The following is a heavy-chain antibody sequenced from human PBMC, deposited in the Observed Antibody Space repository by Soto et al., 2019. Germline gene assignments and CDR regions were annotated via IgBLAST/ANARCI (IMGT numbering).Heavy chain of an antibody. J-gene: IGHJ4*02. Sequence: GGSLRLSCAASGFTFSSYWMHWVRQAPWKGLVWVSRINSDGSSTSYADSVKGRFTISRDNAKNTLYLQMNSLRAEDTAVYYCARDYDEVGVSYGEAPFDYWGQGTLVTVSS. D-gene: IGHD3-16*01. CDR3: ARDYDEVGVSYGEAPFDY. CDR1: GFTFSSYW. CDR2: INSDGSST. V-gene: IGHV3-74*01.